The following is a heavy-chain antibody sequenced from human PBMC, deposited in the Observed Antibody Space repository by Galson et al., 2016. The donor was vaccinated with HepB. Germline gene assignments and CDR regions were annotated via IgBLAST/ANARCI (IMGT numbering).Heavy chain of an antibody. Sequence: SLRLSCAASGFSFSNYEMNWVRQAPGKGLEWVAYISGGGETTYYADSVRGRFTISRDTARDSVFLQMTSLRVADTARYYCARDALGTWDLTTWGQGTLVSVSS. J-gene: IGHJ1*01. V-gene: IGHV3-48*03. CDR3: ARDALGTWDLTT. CDR2: ISGGGETT. D-gene: IGHD1-26*01. CDR1: GFSFSNYE.